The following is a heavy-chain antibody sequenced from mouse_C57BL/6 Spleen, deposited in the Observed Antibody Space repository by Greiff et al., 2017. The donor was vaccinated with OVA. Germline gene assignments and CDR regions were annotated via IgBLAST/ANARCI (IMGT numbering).Heavy chain of an antibody. V-gene: IGHV1-64*01. Sequence: VQLQQPGAELVKPGASVKLSCKASGYTFTSYWMHWVKQRPGQGLEWIGMIHPNSGSTNYNEKFKSKATLTVDKSSSTAYMQLSSLTSEDSAVYYCAWYYDGSSYFVWGTGTTVTVSS. D-gene: IGHD1-1*01. CDR2: IHPNSGST. J-gene: IGHJ1*03. CDR1: GYTFTSYW. CDR3: AWYYDGSSYFV.